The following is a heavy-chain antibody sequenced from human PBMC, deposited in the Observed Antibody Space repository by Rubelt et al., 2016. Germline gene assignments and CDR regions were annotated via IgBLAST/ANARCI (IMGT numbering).Heavy chain of an antibody. Sequence: QVQLQESGPGLVKPSETLSLTCTVSGASISTHYWAWIRQPPGKGLDYIGYIYHTGSTNYNPSLKSRVTISVDTSNSQFSLELSSVTAADTAVYYWARGVPAPISFDFWGQGTLVTVSS. D-gene: IGHD2-2*01. J-gene: IGHJ4*02. CDR2: IYHTGST. CDR3: ARGVPAPISFDF. V-gene: IGHV4-4*09. CDR1: GASISTHY.